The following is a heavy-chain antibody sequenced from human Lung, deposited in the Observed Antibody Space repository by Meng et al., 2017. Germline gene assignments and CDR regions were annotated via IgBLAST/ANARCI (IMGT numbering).Heavy chain of an antibody. CDR2: INHSGST. V-gene: IGHV4-34*01. D-gene: IGHD4-11*01. J-gene: IGHJ4*02. Sequence: QVQLQQRGAGLLKPSETLSLTCVLSGGSFSDYYWSWIRQPPGKGLEWIGEINHSGSTNYNPSLESRATISVDTSQNNLSLKLSSVTAADSAVYYCARGPTTMAHDFDYWGQGTLVTVSS. CDR3: ARGPTTMAHDFDY. CDR1: GGSFSDYY.